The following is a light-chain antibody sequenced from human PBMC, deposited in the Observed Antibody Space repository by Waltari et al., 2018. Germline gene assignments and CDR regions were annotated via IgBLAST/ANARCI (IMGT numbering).Light chain of an antibody. V-gene: IGLV1-51*02. CDR1: SSNIGNNY. J-gene: IGLJ7*01. CDR2: EDS. CDR3: GTWDSSLSGAV. Sequence: QSVLTQPPSVSAAPGQRVTISCSGGSSNIGNNYVSWYRQFPGNAPNLLIYEDSERPSGIPGRFSGSTSRTSAILDISGLQAGDEAYYYCGTWDSSLSGAVFGGGTHLTVL.